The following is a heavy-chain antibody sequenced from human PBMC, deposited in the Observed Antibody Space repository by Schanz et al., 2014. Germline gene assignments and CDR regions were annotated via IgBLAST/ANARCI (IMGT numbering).Heavy chain of an antibody. D-gene: IGHD3-16*01. CDR3: ARDALGGPHNWFDP. CDR2: ISYSGTT. J-gene: IGHJ5*02. CDR1: GGSISSGGYY. V-gene: IGHV4-31*03. Sequence: QVQLQESGPGLVKPSQTLSLTCTVSGGSISSGGYYWSWIHQHPGKGLEWIGYISYSGTTYYNPSLKSRVTISVSTSKTQFSLKLSSVTAADTAVYYCARDALGGPHNWFDPWGQGTLVSVSS.